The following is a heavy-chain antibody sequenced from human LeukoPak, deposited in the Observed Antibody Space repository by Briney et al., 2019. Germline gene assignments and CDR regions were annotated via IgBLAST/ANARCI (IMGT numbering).Heavy chain of an antibody. D-gene: IGHD3-10*01. J-gene: IGHJ4*02. CDR3: ARSPTYYYGSGSYYFAY. CDR2: ISSSISTI. Sequence: QPGGSLRLSCAASGFTFSSYSMNSVRQAPRKGLEWVSYISSSISTIYYADSVKGRFTISTDNAKNSLYLQMNSLRAQDTAVYYCARSPTYYYGSGSYYFAYWGQGTLVTVSS. CDR1: GFTFSSYS. V-gene: IGHV3-48*01.